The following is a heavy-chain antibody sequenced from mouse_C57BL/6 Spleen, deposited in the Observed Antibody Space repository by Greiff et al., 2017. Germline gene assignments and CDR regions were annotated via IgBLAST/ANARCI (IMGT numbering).Heavy chain of an antibody. Sequence: EVQRVESGGGLVKPGGSLKLSCAASGFTFSDYGMHWVRQAPEKGLEWVAYISSGSSTIYYADTVKGRFTISRDNAKNTLFLQMTSLRSEDTAMYYCARRLTPYAMDYWGQGTSVTVSS. CDR1: GFTFSDYG. V-gene: IGHV5-17*01. CDR2: ISSGSSTI. CDR3: ARRLTPYAMDY. D-gene: IGHD1-2*01. J-gene: IGHJ4*01.